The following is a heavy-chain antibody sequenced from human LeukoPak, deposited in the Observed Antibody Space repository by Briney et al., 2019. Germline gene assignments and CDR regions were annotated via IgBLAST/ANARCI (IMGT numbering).Heavy chain of an antibody. Sequence: TGGSLRLSCAASGFTFGSYNMNWVRQAPGKGLEWVSGISGSAGSTYYADSVKGRFTISRDNSKNTLYLQMNSLTDDDTAVYYCAKKWGVGTTTLDYFDYWGQGTLVTVSS. D-gene: IGHD1-26*01. CDR3: AKKWGVGTTTLDYFDY. CDR1: GFTFGSYN. J-gene: IGHJ4*02. CDR2: ISGSAGST. V-gene: IGHV3-23*01.